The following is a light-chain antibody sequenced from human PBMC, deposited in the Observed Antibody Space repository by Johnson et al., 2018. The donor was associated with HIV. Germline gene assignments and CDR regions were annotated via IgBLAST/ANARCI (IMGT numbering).Light chain of an antibody. CDR1: SSNIGRNY. CDR2: DNN. Sequence: QSALTQPPSVSAAPGQKVTISCSGSSSNIGRNYVSWYQQLPGTAPKLLIFDNNKRPSGIPDRFSASKSATSATLAITGLQTGDEADYYCGTWDGSLTPAGVMGTGTKVTVL. V-gene: IGLV1-51*01. CDR3: GTWDGSLTPAGV. J-gene: IGLJ1*01.